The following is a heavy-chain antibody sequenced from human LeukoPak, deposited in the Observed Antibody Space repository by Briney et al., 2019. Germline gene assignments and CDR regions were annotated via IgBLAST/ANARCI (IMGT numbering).Heavy chain of an antibody. V-gene: IGHV4-39*01. CDR1: GGSISSSSYY. Sequence: PSETLSLTCTVSGGSISSSSYYWGWIRQPPGKGLEWIGSIYYSGSTYYNPSLKSRVTISVDTSNNQFSLKLSSVTAADAAVYYCARKSRGFDYWGQGTLVTVSS. CDR3: ARKSRGFDY. CDR2: IYYSGST. J-gene: IGHJ4*02.